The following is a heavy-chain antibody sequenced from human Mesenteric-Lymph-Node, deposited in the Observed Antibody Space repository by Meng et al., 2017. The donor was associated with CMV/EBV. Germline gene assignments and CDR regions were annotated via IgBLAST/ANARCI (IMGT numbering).Heavy chain of an antibody. CDR1: GDSISTSPYY. V-gene: IGHV4-39*02. Sequence: SETLSLTCSVSGDSISTSPYYWAWIRQPPGKGLEWIGYITYSGNTYYNPSLKSRVVISMDTSKNHFSLNLSSVTAADTAVYYCAREQKTMISGAGLGYFRVDPWGQGALVTVSS. J-gene: IGHJ5*02. CDR3: AREQKTMISGAGLGYFRVDP. CDR2: ITYSGNT. D-gene: IGHD2/OR15-2a*01.